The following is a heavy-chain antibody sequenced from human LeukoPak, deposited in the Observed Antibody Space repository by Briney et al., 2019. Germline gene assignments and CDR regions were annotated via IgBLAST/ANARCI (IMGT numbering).Heavy chain of an antibody. CDR1: GFTFSSYW. CDR2: IKQDGSEK. J-gene: IGHJ4*02. Sequence: LSGGSLRLSCAASGFTFSSYWMSWVRQAPGKGLEWVANIKQDGSEKYYVDSVKGRFTISRDNAKNSLYLQMNSLRAEDTAVYYCAAGTTGGWSEPFDYWGQGTLVTVSP. D-gene: IGHD6-19*01. V-gene: IGHV3-7*01. CDR3: AAGTTGGWSEPFDY.